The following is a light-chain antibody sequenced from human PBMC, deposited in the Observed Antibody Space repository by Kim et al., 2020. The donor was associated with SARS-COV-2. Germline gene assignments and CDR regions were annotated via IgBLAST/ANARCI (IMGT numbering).Light chain of an antibody. Sequence: APGKTARITCGGNNIGSKSVHGYQQKPGQAPVLVIYYDSDRPSGIPERFSGSNSGNTATLTISRVEAGDEADYYCQVWDSSSEHRVFGGGTKLTVL. CDR1: NIGSKS. J-gene: IGLJ3*02. V-gene: IGLV3-21*04. CDR3: QVWDSSSEHRV. CDR2: YDS.